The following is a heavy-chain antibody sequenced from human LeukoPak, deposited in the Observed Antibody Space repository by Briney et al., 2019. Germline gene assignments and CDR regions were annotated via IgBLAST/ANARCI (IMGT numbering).Heavy chain of an antibody. CDR3: ARQSGTYWGLDY. CDR2: MNVKTGAT. CDR1: GYTFSGYY. J-gene: IGHJ4*01. Sequence: ASVKVSCKASGYTFSGYYIHWVRQAPGHGLEWLGWMNVKTGATSSAQRFPGRFTMTRDTSIGTASMEFSSLTSDDTAVYYCARQSGTYWGLDYWGHGTLVTISS. D-gene: IGHD1-26*01. V-gene: IGHV1-2*02.